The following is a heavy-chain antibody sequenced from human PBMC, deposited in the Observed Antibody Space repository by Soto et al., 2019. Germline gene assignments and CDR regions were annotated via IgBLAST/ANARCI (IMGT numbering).Heavy chain of an antibody. Sequence: QVQLVESGGGVVQPGRSLRLSCAATGFSFSRYGMYWVRQAPGKGLEWVARISNDGSKQFYGDSVKGRFTISRDNTKSTLYIQMNSLRSEDTAVYYCAKDGGADYWGQGTLVTVSS. V-gene: IGHV3-30*18. CDR2: ISNDGSKQ. CDR3: AKDGGADY. J-gene: IGHJ4*02. CDR1: GFSFSRYG. D-gene: IGHD3-10*01.